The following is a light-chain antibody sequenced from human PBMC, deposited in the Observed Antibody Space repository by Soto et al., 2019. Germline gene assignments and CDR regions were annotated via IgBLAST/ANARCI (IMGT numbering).Light chain of an antibody. CDR3: QQYGSSPPWT. CDR2: GAS. V-gene: IGKV3-20*01. Sequence: EIVLTQSPGTLSLSPGERATLSCRASQSVSRSYLAWYQQKPGQAPRLLIYGASSRATGIPDRFSGSGSGRDLTLSISRLEPEDFSVYYCQQYGSSPPWTFGQGTKVEIK. J-gene: IGKJ1*01. CDR1: QSVSRSY.